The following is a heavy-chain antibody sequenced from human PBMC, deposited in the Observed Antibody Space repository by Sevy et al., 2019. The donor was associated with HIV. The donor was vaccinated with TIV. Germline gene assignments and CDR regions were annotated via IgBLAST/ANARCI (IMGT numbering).Heavy chain of an antibody. CDR1: GLAFSIYA. V-gene: IGHV3-30*04. CDR2: ISYDGSNQ. Sequence: GESLKISCAASGLAFSIYAMHWVRQAPDKGLEWVAVISYDGSNQDYADSVKGRFTISRDNSKNTLYLQMNSLRVEDTAVYYCARFPPERAFDIWGQGTMVTVSS. J-gene: IGHJ3*02. CDR3: ARFPPERAFDI.